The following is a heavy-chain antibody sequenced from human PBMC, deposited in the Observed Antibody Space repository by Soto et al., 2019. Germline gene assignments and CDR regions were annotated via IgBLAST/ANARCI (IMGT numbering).Heavy chain of an antibody. V-gene: IGHV4-30-2*01. CDR1: GGSISRGGYS. D-gene: IGHD6-13*01. J-gene: IGHJ5*02. Sequence: SETLSLTCALSGGSISRGGYSWSWIRQPPGKGLEWIGYIYHSGSTYYNPSLKSRVTISVDRSKNQFSLKLSSVTAADTAVYYCARAEPLYSSSFGWFDPWGQGTLVTVSS. CDR3: ARAEPLYSSSFGWFDP. CDR2: IYHSGST.